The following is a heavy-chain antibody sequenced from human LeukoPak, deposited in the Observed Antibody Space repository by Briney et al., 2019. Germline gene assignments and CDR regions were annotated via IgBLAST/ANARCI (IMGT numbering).Heavy chain of an antibody. D-gene: IGHD6-13*01. Sequence: GGSLRLSCAASGFTFSSYAMSWVRQAPGKGLKWVSTINDNGAGTYYADSVKGRFTISRDNSYNTVSLQMNSLRAEDTAVYYCAKGSSNWRDYYYFDYWGQGTLVTVSS. CDR2: INDNGAGT. V-gene: IGHV3-23*01. J-gene: IGHJ4*02. CDR3: AKGSSNWRDYYYFDY. CDR1: GFTFSSYA.